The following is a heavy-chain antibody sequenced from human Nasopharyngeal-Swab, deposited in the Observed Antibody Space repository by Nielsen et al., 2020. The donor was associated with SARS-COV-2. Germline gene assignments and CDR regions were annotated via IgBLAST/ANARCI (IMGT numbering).Heavy chain of an antibody. D-gene: IGHD3-10*01. V-gene: IGHV3-74*01. CDR1: GFTFSSYW. CDR2: INSDGSST. J-gene: IGHJ3*02. CDR3: ARDRDYYGSGGRMGPYDAFDI. Sequence: GESLKISCAASGFTFSSYWMHWVRQAPGKGLVWVSRINSDGSSTSYADSVKGRFTISRDNAKNTLYLQMNSLRAEDTAVYYCARDRDYYGSGGRMGPYDAFDIWGQGTMVTVSS.